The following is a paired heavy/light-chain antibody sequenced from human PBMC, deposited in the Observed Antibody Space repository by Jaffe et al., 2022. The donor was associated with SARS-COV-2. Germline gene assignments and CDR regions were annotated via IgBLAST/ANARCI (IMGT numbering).Heavy chain of an antibody. Sequence: EVQLVESGGGLVKPGGSLRLSCAASGIPFSNAWMTWVRQAPGKGLEWVGRIKRKSNNETRDYAAPVKGRFTISRDDAKDTLYLQMNSLKVEDTAVYYCATAFRGTSNAFDLWGQGTMVAVSS. CDR2: IKRKSNNETR. J-gene: IGHJ3*01. CDR3: ATAFRGTSNAFDL. V-gene: IGHV3-15*01. CDR1: GIPFSNAW. D-gene: IGHD3-16*01.
Light chain of an antibody. CDR1: QSVLYSSSNKNY. CDR2: WAS. V-gene: IGKV4-1*01. Sequence: DIVMTQSPDSLAVSLGERATINCKSSQSVLYSSSNKNYLAWYQQKPGQPPKLLIYWASTRESGVPDRFSGGGSGTEFTLTINSLQAEDVAVYYCQQYYIAPLTFGGGTKVEIK. CDR3: QQYYIAPLT. J-gene: IGKJ4*01.